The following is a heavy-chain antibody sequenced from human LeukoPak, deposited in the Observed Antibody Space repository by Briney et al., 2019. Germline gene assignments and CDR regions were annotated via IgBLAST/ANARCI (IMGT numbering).Heavy chain of an antibody. CDR3: ARDYDFWSDKDY. CDR1: GGSISSHY. D-gene: IGHD3-3*01. Sequence: PSETLSLTCTVSGGSISSHYWSWIRQPAGKGLEWIGRIYTSGSTNYNPSLKSRATMSVDTSKNQFSLKLSSVTAADTAVYYCARDYDFWSDKDYWGQGTLVTVSS. CDR2: IYTSGST. V-gene: IGHV4-4*07. J-gene: IGHJ4*02.